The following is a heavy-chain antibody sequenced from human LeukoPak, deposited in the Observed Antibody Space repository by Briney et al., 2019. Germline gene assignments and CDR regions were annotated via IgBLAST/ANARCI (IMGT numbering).Heavy chain of an antibody. J-gene: IGHJ4*02. CDR1: GYTFTSYD. CDR3: ARETFDS. V-gene: IGHV1-8*01. CDR2: MNPNSGNT. Sequence: ASVKVSCKASGYTFTSYDINRVRQATGQGLEWMGYMNPNSGNTGYAQKFQGRVTITKNISISTAYMDLSSLRSEDTAVYYCARETFDSWGQGTLVTVSS.